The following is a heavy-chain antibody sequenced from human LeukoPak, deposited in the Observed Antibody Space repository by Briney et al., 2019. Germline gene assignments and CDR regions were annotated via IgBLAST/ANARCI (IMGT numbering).Heavy chain of an antibody. V-gene: IGHV4-59*08. Sequence: SETLSLTCTVSGDSISSYFWSWIRQPPGKGLEWIGYIYYSGSTNYNPSLKSRVTMSVDTSKNHFSLKLSSVTAADTAVYYCARLGCSGGSCYPDAANWFDPWGQGTLVTVSS. J-gene: IGHJ5*02. CDR2: IYYSGST. CDR1: GDSISSYF. CDR3: ARLGCSGGSCYPDAANWFDP. D-gene: IGHD2-15*01.